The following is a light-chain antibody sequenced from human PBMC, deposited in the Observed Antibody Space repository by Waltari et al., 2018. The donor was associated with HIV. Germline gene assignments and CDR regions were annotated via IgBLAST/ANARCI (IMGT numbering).Light chain of an antibody. V-gene: IGLV1-40*01. Sequence: QSVLTQPPSVSGAPGQRVTISCTGGSSNIGALYDVNWYQQLPGTAPKLLIYGNSNRPSGVPDRFSGSKSGTSASLAITGLQAEDEADYYCQSYDNSLGGSVVFGGGTKLTVL. CDR2: GNS. CDR3: QSYDNSLGGSVV. CDR1: SSNIGALYD. J-gene: IGLJ2*01.